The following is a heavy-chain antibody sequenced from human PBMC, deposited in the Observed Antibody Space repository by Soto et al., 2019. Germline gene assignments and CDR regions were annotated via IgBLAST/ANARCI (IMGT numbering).Heavy chain of an antibody. CDR1: GYTFTNYG. Sequence: QVQLVQSGAEVKKPGASVTVSCKASGYTFTNYGFSWVRQAPGEGLEGMGWISGYNGNTKFAEKFQNRVTMTTDTSTNTAHMELRSLRSADTAVYYCAREGQAPYYYYGMDVWGQGTAVTVSS. CDR2: ISGYNGNT. J-gene: IGHJ6*02. V-gene: IGHV1-18*01. CDR3: AREGQAPYYYYGMDV.